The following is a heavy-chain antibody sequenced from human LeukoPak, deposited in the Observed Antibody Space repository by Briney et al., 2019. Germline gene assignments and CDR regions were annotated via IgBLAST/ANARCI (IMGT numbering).Heavy chain of an antibody. J-gene: IGHJ4*02. V-gene: IGHV4-59*05. Sequence: SETLSLTCSVSGGSIHTYYLTWIRQPPGKGLEWIGNVYYSGTTYYNPSLKSRVTISVDTSKNQFTLKLSSVTAADTAVYYCARTKGFTIFGVVIINYFDYWGQGTLVSVSS. CDR3: ARTKGFTIFGVVIINYFDY. CDR2: VYYSGTT. CDR1: GGSIHTYY. D-gene: IGHD3-3*01.